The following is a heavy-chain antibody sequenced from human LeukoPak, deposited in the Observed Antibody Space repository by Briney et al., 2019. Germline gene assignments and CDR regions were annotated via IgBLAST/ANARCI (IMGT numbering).Heavy chain of an antibody. V-gene: IGHV3-21*01. J-gene: IGHJ6*03. Sequence: PGGSLRLSCTASGFAFSTYDMNWVRQAPGKGLEWVSYISGGSTYIYYTDSVKGRLTISRDNAKNSLNLQMESLSAEDTAVYYCARESGIMVGDYYYYYMDVWGIGTTVTVSS. CDR3: ARESGIMVGDYYYYYMDV. CDR2: ISGGSTYI. D-gene: IGHD1-26*01. CDR1: GFAFSTYD.